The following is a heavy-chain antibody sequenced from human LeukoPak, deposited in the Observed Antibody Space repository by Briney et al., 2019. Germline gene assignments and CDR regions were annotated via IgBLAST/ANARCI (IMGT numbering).Heavy chain of an antibody. CDR1: GFTFSGHA. CDR3: ARRERDGYNYFDY. CDR2: INTDGGST. V-gene: IGHV3-64*01. J-gene: IGHJ4*02. D-gene: IGHD5-24*01. Sequence: PGGSLRLSCAVSGFTFSGHAMHWVRQAPGKGLEHVSTINTDGGSTYYAKSVKGRFTISRDNSKNTLYLQMGSLRAEDMAVYYCARRERDGYNYFDYWGQGTLVTVSS.